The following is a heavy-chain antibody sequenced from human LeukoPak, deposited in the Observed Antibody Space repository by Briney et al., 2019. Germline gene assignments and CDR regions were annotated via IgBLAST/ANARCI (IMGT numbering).Heavy chain of an antibody. J-gene: IGHJ4*02. CDR1: GFNVTTTP. CDR3: ARLVYK. CDR2: IYSGGGT. V-gene: IGHV3-53*01. D-gene: IGHD6-6*01. Sequence: GGSLRLSCTVSGFNVTTTPMTWVRQAPGQGLERVSSIYSGGGTYYAEFVKGRFTISRDRSKNALYPQMNSLRVEGTAMFYCARLVYKWGQGTLVTVSS.